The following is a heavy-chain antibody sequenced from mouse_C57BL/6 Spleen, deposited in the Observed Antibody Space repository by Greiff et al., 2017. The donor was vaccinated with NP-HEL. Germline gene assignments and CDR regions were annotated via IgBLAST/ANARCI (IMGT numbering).Heavy chain of an antibody. Sequence: EVQLQESGGDLVKPGGSLKLSCAASGFTFSSYGMSWVRQTPDKRLEWVATISSGGSYTYYPDSVKGRFTISRDNAKNTLYLQMSSLKSEDTAMYYCARHPYGSSYVGYFDYWGQGTTLTVSS. CDR1: GFTFSSYG. D-gene: IGHD1-1*01. V-gene: IGHV5-6*01. CDR3: ARHPYGSSYVGYFDY. J-gene: IGHJ2*01. CDR2: ISSGGSYT.